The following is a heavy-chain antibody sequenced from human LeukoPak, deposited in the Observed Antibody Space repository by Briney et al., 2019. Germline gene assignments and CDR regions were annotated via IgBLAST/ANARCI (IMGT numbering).Heavy chain of an antibody. Sequence: GASVKVSCKASGYTFTGYYMHWVRQAPGQGLEWMGWINPNSGGTNYAQKFQGRVTMTRDTSISTAYMELSRLRSDDTAVYYCATDDGSESYYNLGYYFDYWGQGTLVTVSS. D-gene: IGHD3-10*01. V-gene: IGHV1-2*02. CDR1: GYTFTGYY. CDR3: ATDDGSESYYNLGYYFDY. CDR2: INPNSGGT. J-gene: IGHJ4*02.